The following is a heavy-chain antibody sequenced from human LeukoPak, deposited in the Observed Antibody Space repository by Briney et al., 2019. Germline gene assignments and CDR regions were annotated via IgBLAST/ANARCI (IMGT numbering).Heavy chain of an antibody. D-gene: IGHD3-9*01. Sequence: GASVKVSCKASGGTFSSYAISWVRQAPGQGLEWMGGIIPIFGTANYAQKFQGRVTITADESTSTAYMELSSLRSEDTAVYYCARIASPYYDILTGYYIHDAFDIWGQGTMDTVSS. CDR1: GGTFSSYA. V-gene: IGHV1-69*13. J-gene: IGHJ3*02. CDR2: IIPIFGTA. CDR3: ARIASPYYDILTGYYIHDAFDI.